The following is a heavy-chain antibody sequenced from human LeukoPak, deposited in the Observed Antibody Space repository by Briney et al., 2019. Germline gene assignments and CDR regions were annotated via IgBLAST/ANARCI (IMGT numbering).Heavy chain of an antibody. V-gene: IGHV3-30-3*01. D-gene: IGHD6-13*01. Sequence: SGGSLRLSCAASGFTFSSYAMHWVRQAPGKGLEWVAVISYDGSNKYYADSVKGRFTISRDNSKNTLYLQMNSLRAEDTAVYYCARGGYQQLVDGIDYWGQGTLVTVSS. CDR2: ISYDGSNK. CDR3: ARGGYQQLVDGIDY. CDR1: GFTFSSYA. J-gene: IGHJ4*02.